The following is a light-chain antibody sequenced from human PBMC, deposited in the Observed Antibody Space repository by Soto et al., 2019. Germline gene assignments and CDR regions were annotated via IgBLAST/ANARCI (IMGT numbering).Light chain of an antibody. CDR1: QGIGDT. Sequence: DIVMTHSPSTLSLSIGERATLSCRASQGIGDTLAWYQQKPGQTPRLLIYDTSIRAAGVPARFSGSRSGADFNLTIISLEPDDIAVYYCLPPSQLVTSARRTKVDI. V-gene: IGKV3D-11*01. CDR3: LPPSQLVT. CDR2: DTS. J-gene: IGKJ4*01.